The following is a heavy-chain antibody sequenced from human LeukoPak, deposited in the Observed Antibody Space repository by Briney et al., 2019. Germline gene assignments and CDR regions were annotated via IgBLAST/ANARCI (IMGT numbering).Heavy chain of an antibody. CDR3: ARDRGSGWYEWFDS. D-gene: IGHD6-19*01. Sequence: GGSLRLSCAASGFTFSSYAMSWVRQAPGKGLEWVSSISSGSNYIFYADSVRGRFTISRDNAKNSLYLQMNSLRAEDTAVYYCARDRGSGWYEWFDSWGQGTQITVSS. CDR1: GFTFSSYA. J-gene: IGHJ5*01. CDR2: ISSGSNYI. V-gene: IGHV3-21*01.